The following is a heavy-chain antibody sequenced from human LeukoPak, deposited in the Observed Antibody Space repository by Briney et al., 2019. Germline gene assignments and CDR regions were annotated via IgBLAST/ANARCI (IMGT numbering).Heavy chain of an antibody. CDR3: ATKQWLAPPPDS. D-gene: IGHD6-19*01. V-gene: IGHV3-74*01. CDR1: GFTFSKYW. J-gene: IGHJ4*02. CDR2: SNTDGTVT. Sequence: GGSLRLSCAASGFTFSKYWMLWVRQAPGKGLESVSRSNTDGTVTTYADSVKGRFTVSRDNADNTMFLQMNSVRDEDTAVYYCATKQWLAPPPDSWGQGTPVTVSS.